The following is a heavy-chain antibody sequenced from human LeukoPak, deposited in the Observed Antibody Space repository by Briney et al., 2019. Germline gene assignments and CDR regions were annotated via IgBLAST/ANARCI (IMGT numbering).Heavy chain of an antibody. D-gene: IGHD2-15*01. CDR1: GFTFSSYE. J-gene: IGHJ3*02. CDR2: ISSRGNPI. V-gene: IGHV3-48*03. Sequence: GGSLRLSCAASGFTFSSYEMNWVRQAPGEGLEWVSYISSRGNPIYYADSVKGRFTISRDNAKNSLYLQMNSLRAEDTALYYCARERIGDDAFDIWGQGTMVTVSS. CDR3: ARERIGDDAFDI.